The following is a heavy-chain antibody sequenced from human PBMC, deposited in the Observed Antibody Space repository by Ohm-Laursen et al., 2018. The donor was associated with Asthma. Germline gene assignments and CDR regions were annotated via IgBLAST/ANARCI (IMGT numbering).Heavy chain of an antibody. J-gene: IGHJ3*02. V-gene: IGHV3-30-3*01. CDR1: GFTFRSYA. D-gene: IGHD2-21*02. Sequence: SLRLSCAAPGFTFRSYAMHWVRQAPGKGLEWVAVMSYDGILKYYADSVNGRFTISKDDSRDTLYLQMNSLRPDDTAVYYCARRDFSGGDPSAAFDIWGQGTMVTVSS. CDR3: ARRDFSGGDPSAAFDI. CDR2: MSYDGILK.